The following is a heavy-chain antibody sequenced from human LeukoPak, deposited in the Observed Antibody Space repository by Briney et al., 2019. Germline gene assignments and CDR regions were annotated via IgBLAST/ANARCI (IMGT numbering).Heavy chain of an antibody. D-gene: IGHD3-22*01. CDR2: ISAYNGNT. CDR1: GYTFTSYG. J-gene: IGHJ3*02. CDR3: ASRNPYYYDSSGYADAFDI. Sequence: GASVKVSCKASGYTFTSYGISWVRQAPGQGLEWMGWISAYNGNTNYAQKLQGRVTMTTDTSTSTAYMELRSLRSGDTAVYYCASRNPYYYDSSGYADAFDIWGQGTMVTVSS. V-gene: IGHV1-18*01.